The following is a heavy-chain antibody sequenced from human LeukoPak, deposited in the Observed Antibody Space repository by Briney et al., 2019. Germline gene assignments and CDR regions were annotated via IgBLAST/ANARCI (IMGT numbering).Heavy chain of an antibody. D-gene: IGHD4-17*01. V-gene: IGHV1-18*01. CDR2: ITTYNGNT. CDR1: GYTFTSYP. CDR3: AGGYDYGDYVGDFDY. Sequence: ASVKVSCKTSGYTFTSYPLTWVRQAPGQGLEWMWWITTYNGNTNCAQKLQGRVTITTDTSTSTAYMDLRGLRSDDTAVYFCAGGYDYGDYVGDFDYWGQGTLVTVSS. J-gene: IGHJ4*02.